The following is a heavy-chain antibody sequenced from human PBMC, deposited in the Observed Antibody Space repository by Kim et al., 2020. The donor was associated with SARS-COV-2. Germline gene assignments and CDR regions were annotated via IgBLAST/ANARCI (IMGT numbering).Heavy chain of an antibody. CDR2: IYYSGST. J-gene: IGHJ5*02. V-gene: IGHV4-39*01. Sequence: SETLSLTCTVSGGSISSSSYYWGWIRQPPGKGLEWIGSIYYSGSTYYNPSLKSRVTISVDTSKNQFSLKLSSVTAADTAVYYCARHGGSSWYDFLLAGWFDPWGQGTLVTVSS. D-gene: IGHD6-13*01. CDR1: GGSISSSSYY. CDR3: ARHGGSSWYDFLLAGWFDP.